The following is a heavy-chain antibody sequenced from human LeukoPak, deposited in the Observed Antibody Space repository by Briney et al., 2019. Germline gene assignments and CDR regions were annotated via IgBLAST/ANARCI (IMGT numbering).Heavy chain of an antibody. Sequence: GGSLRLSCAASGFTFSSYAMSWVRQAPGKGLEWGSAISGSGGSTYYADSVKGRFTISRDNSKNTLYLQMNSLRAEDTAVYYCAKGGVGDYAEFDYWGQGTLVTVSS. CDR3: AKGGVGDYAEFDY. J-gene: IGHJ4*02. CDR2: ISGSGGST. D-gene: IGHD4-17*01. V-gene: IGHV3-23*01. CDR1: GFTFSSYA.